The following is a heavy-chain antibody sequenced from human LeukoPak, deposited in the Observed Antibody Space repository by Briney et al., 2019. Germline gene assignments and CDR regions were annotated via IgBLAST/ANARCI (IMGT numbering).Heavy chain of an antibody. Sequence: GSLRLSCAASGFTFSGAWMAWIRQPPGKGLEWIGEINHSGSTNYNPSLKSRVTISVDTSKNQFSLKLSSVTAADTAVYYCASLYSGSYYALDYWGQGTLVTVSS. CDR3: ASLYSGSYYALDY. CDR1: GFTFSGAW. V-gene: IGHV4-34*01. J-gene: IGHJ4*02. D-gene: IGHD1-26*01. CDR2: INHSGST.